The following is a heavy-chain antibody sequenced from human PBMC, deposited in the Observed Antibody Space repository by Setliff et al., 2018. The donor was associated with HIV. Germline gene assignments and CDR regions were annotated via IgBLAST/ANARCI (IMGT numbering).Heavy chain of an antibody. Sequence: ASVMVSCKVSGYTLTKLSMHWVRQAPEKGLEWMGGFDPELGETFFAQNFRGRLTMTQDTSTDTAYMELTSLRSDDTAMYYCATDNREGVGTPYYFDYWGQGTQVTAPQ. D-gene: IGHD1-26*01. CDR2: FDPELGET. V-gene: IGHV1-24*01. CDR1: GYTLTKLS. J-gene: IGHJ4*02. CDR3: ATDNREGVGTPYYFDY.